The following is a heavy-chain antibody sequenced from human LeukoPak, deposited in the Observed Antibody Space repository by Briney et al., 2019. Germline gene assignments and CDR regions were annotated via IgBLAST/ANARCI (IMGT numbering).Heavy chain of an antibody. CDR1: GFTFSSYG. CDR3: AKDHWSIAARRFGAFDI. Sequence: GGSLRLSCAASGFTFSSYGMHWVRQAPGKGLEWVAFIRYDGSNKYYADSVKGRFTISRDNSKNTLYLQMNSLRAEDTAVYYCAKDHWSIAARRFGAFDIWGQGTMVTVSS. J-gene: IGHJ3*02. V-gene: IGHV3-30*02. D-gene: IGHD6-6*01. CDR2: IRYDGSNK.